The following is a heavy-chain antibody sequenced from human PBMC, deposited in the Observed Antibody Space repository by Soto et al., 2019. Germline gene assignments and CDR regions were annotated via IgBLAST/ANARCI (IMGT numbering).Heavy chain of an antibody. Sequence: QLQLQQWGAGLLKPSETLSLTCAVWGGSFRDYNWNWIRQSPGEGPEWIGEIHHSGNTNHNPSLKSRVTMSVDTSKSQFSLKMSSVTAADTAIYYCASNIACKSDYWGQGILVTVSS. CDR2: IHHSGNT. CDR1: GGSFRDYN. J-gene: IGHJ4*02. CDR3: ASNIACKSDY. V-gene: IGHV4-34*01.